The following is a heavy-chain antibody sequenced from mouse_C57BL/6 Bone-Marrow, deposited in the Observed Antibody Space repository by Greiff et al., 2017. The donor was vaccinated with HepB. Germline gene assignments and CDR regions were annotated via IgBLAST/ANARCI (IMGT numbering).Heavy chain of an antibody. CDR1: EYEFPSHD. D-gene: IGHD2-4*01. J-gene: IGHJ4*01. V-gene: IGHV5-2*01. Sequence: EVQLVESGGGLVQPGESLKLSCESNEYEFPSHDMSWVRQTPEKRLELVAAINSDGGSTYYPDNMERRFIFSRDNTKKTLYMQMSSLRSEDTALYYCARHGDYDGVGAMDYWGQGTSVTVSS. CDR2: INSDGGST. CDR3: ARHGDYDGVGAMDY.